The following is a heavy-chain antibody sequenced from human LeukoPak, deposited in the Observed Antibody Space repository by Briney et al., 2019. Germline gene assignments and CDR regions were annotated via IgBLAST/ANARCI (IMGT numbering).Heavy chain of an antibody. J-gene: IGHJ5*02. CDR3: ARDHRYCSSTSCFRRGYNWFDP. D-gene: IGHD2-2*01. V-gene: IGHV4-61*02. CDR1: GGSISSGRYY. CDR2: VYTSGGT. Sequence: SEALSLTCTVSGGSISSGRYYWGWTRQPAGKGLEWIGCVYTSGGTNYNPSLKSRVTISVDTSKNQFSLKLSSVTAADTAVYYCARDHRYCSSTSCFRRGYNWFDPWGQGTLVTVSS.